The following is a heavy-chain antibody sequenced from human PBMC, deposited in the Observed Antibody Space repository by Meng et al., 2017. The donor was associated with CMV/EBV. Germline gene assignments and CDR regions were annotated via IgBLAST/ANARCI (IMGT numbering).Heavy chain of an antibody. J-gene: IGHJ4*02. D-gene: IGHD6-13*01. V-gene: IGHV3-30*02. CDR2: IRYDGSNN. Sequence: GGSLRPPCAAAGLPSSSYGLHWVHQAPAKGLEWVAFIRYDGSNNYYADSVKGRFTISRDNSKNTLNLQMNSLRAEDTAVYYCAKGFQQQLAFDYWGQGTLVTVSS. CDR3: AKGFQQQLAFDY. CDR1: GLPSSSYG.